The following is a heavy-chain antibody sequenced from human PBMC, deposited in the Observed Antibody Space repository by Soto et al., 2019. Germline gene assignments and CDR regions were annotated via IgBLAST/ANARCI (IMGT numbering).Heavy chain of an antibody. Sequence: QVTLKESGPVLVKPTEPLTLRCTVSGLSITDSEMGVSWIRQPPGQPLEWLAPIDSSGEKSYRTFLKSRLALSKDTSKSQIVLTMTTMHPADTATYYCARRLLAVAVSPWFDPWGQGIPVTVSS. CDR1: GLSITDSEMG. CDR3: ARRLLAVAVSPWFDP. D-gene: IGHD6-19*01. V-gene: IGHV2-26*01. J-gene: IGHJ5*02. CDR2: IDSSGEK.